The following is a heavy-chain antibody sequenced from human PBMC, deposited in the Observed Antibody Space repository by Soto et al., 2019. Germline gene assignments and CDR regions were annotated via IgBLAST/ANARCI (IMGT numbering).Heavy chain of an antibody. V-gene: IGHV3-30-3*01. CDR3: ASSILVSSSSWYGPFDY. J-gene: IGHJ4*02. CDR1: GFTFSSYA. Sequence: GGSLRLSCAASGFTFSSYAMHWVRQAPGKGLEWVAVISYDGSNKYYADFVKGRFTISRDNSKNTLYLQMNSLRAEDTAVYYCASSILVSSSSWYGPFDYWGQGTLVTVSS. CDR2: ISYDGSNK. D-gene: IGHD6-13*01.